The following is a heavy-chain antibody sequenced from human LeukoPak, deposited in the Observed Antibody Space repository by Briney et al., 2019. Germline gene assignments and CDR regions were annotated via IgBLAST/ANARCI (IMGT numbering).Heavy chain of an antibody. D-gene: IGHD1-26*01. V-gene: IGHV1-46*01. CDR1: GYTFTSYY. Sequence: ASVKVSCKASGYTFTSYYMHWVRQAPGQGLEWMGIINPSGGSTSYAQKFQGRVTITADESTSTAYMELSSLRSEDTAVYYCARVRYSGSYAPFDYWGQGTLVTVSS. CDR3: ARVRYSGSYAPFDY. CDR2: INPSGGST. J-gene: IGHJ4*02.